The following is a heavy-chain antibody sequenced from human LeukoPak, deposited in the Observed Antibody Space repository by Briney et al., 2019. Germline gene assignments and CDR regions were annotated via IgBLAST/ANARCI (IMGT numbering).Heavy chain of an antibody. CDR1: GGSISSGDYY. D-gene: IGHD2-21*02. Sequence: SQTLSLTCTVSGGSISSGDYYWSWIRQPPGKGLEWIGYIYYSGSTYYNPSLKSRVTISVDMSKNQFSLKLSSVTAADTAVYYCARATDPDCGGDCYGDWFDPWGQGTLVTVSS. V-gene: IGHV4-30-4*01. J-gene: IGHJ5*02. CDR3: ARATDPDCGGDCYGDWFDP. CDR2: IYYSGST.